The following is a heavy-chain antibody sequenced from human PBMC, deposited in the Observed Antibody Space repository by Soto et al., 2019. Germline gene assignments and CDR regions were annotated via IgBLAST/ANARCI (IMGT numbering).Heavy chain of an antibody. CDR3: ARGRGYYDSSCSHTFDY. Sequence: SETLSLTCAVYGGSFSGYYWSWIRQPPGKGLEWIGEINHSGSTNYNPSLKSRVTISVDTSKNQFSLKLSSVTAADTAVYYCARGRGYYDSSCSHTFDYWGQGTLVTVSS. CDR2: INHSGST. J-gene: IGHJ4*02. D-gene: IGHD3-22*01. CDR1: GGSFSGYY. V-gene: IGHV4-34*01.